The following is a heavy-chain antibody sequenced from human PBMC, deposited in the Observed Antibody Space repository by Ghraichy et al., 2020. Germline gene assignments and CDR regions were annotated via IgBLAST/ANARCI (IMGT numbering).Heavy chain of an antibody. Sequence: SETLSLTCAVYGGSFSGYYWSWILQPPGKGLEWIGEINHRGSTNYNPSLNSRVTISVDTSKNQFSLKLRSVTAADTAVYYWARRFYYGSGSDYNQPSRYYYYCMDVWGQGTTVTVSS. D-gene: IGHD3-10*01. CDR2: INHRGST. V-gene: IGHV4-34*01. CDR3: ARRFYYGSGSDYNQPSRYYYYCMDV. CDR1: GGSFSGYY. J-gene: IGHJ6*02.